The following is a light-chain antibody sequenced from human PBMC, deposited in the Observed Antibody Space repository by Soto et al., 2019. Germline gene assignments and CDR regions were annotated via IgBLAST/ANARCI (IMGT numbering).Light chain of an antibody. J-gene: IGLJ1*01. CDR1: RRDVGGYNY. CDR3: SSYTISNTLPFV. CDR2: EVT. V-gene: IGLV2-14*01. Sequence: QSVLTQPPSVSGSPGQSITISCTGTRRDVGGYNYVSWYQQYPGKSPKLLIYEVTHRPSDVSNRFSGSKSGTTASLTISGLQAEDEADYYCSSYTISNTLPFVFGTGTKVTVL.